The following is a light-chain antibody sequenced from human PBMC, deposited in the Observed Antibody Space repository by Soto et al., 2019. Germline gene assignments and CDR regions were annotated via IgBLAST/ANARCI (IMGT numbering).Light chain of an antibody. Sequence: QSALTQPASVSGSPGQSITISCTGTNSDIGSYNYVSWYQQHPGKAPKLIIYEVTRRPSGVPARFSGSKSGNTASLTVSGLQAEDESDYYCSSYSGSNTVLFGGGTKVTVL. V-gene: IGLV2-8*01. CDR2: EVT. CDR1: NSDIGSYNY. J-gene: IGLJ2*01. CDR3: SSYSGSNTVL.